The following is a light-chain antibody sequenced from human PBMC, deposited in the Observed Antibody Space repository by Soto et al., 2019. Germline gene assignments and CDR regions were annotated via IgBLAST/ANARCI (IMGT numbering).Light chain of an antibody. CDR2: DAS. V-gene: IGKV1-5*01. CDR1: QSIGSW. CDR3: QKYNSY. Sequence: DFQMTQSPSTLSASVGDKVTMTCRASQSIGSWLAWYQQKPGKAPKVLIYDASSLESGVPSRFSGSGSGTEFTLNISSLQPDDFATYYCQKYNSYFGQGTRLEIK. J-gene: IGKJ5*01.